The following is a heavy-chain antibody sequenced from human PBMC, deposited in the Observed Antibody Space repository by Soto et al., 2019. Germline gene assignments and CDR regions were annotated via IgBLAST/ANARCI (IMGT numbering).Heavy chain of an antibody. V-gene: IGHV4-31*03. Sequence: QVQLQESGPGLVKASQTLSLTCNVSGGSITSGGYYWTWTRQHPGKGLEWIGNVRHSGSTFYNPSLKSRVSISVDTSKNQFSLKLSSVTAADTAVYFCVRGILSWGQGTLVTVSS. CDR1: GGSITSGGYY. CDR2: VRHSGST. CDR3: VRGILS. J-gene: IGHJ1*01.